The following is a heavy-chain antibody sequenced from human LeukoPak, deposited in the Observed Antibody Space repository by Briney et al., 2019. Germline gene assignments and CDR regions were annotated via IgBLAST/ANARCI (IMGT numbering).Heavy chain of an antibody. CDR2: INPNTGGT. V-gene: IGHV1-2*02. J-gene: IGHJ4*02. CDR3: ARSQYDVLTGSPDY. D-gene: IGHD3-9*01. Sequence: ASVKVSCKASGYTSTGYYMHWVRQAPGQGLEWMGWINPNTGGTNYAQNFQDRVTMTSDASISTAYIDLSRLTSDDTAVYYCARSQYDVLTGSPDYWGQGTLVTVSS. CDR1: GYTSTGYY.